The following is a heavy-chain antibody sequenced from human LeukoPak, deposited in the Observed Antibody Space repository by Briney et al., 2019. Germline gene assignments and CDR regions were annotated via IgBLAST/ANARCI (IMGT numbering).Heavy chain of an antibody. V-gene: IGHV3-21*01. J-gene: IGHJ4*02. CDR1: GFTFSSYT. CDR3: SRDLPYENFDY. D-gene: IGHD2-8*01. Sequence: PGESLRLSCAAAGFTFSSYTMNWVRQAPGKGLEWVSSISSSSSYIYYADSVKGRFTISRDNAKNSLYLQMNSLRAEDTAVYYCSRDLPYENFDYWGQGTLVTVSS. CDR2: ISSSSSYI.